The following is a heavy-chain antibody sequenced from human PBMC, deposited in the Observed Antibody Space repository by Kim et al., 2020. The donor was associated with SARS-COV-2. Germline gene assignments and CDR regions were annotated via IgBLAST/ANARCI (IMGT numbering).Heavy chain of an antibody. J-gene: IGHJ4*02. CDR3: ARENYDRSYAPLDY. CDR1: GYTFTTYA. Sequence: ASVKVSCKASGYTFTTYAVNWVRQAPGQGLEWVGWINTNTGNPTYAQGFTGRFVFSLDMSVSTAYLQINSLKAEDTAVYYCARENYDRSYAPLDYWGQGTLVAVSS. V-gene: IGHV7-4-1*02. CDR2: INTNTGNP. D-gene: IGHD3-22*01.